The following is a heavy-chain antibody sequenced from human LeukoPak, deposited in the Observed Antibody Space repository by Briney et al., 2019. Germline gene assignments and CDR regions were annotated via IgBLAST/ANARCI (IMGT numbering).Heavy chain of an antibody. V-gene: IGHV4-39*01. CDR3: ASQTPGIAVDAFDY. D-gene: IGHD6-19*01. J-gene: IGHJ4*02. CDR2: IYYSGST. CDR1: GGSISSSSYY. Sequence: SETLSLTCTVSGGSISSSSYYWGWIRQPPRKGLEWIGSIYYSGSTYYNPSLKSRVTISVDTSKNQFSLKLSSVTAADTAVYYCASQTPGIAVDAFDYWGQGTLVTVSS.